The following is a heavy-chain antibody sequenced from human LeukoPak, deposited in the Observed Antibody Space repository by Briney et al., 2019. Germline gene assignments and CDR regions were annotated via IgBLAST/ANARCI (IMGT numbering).Heavy chain of an antibody. Sequence: ASVKVSCKASGYTFTSYGISWVRQAPGQGLEWMGWISAYNGNTNYAQKLQGRVTMTTDPSTSTAYMELRSLRSDDTAVYYCARSRIVATISDAFDIWGQGTMVTVSS. J-gene: IGHJ3*02. V-gene: IGHV1-18*01. CDR1: GYTFTSYG. D-gene: IGHD5-12*01. CDR2: ISAYNGNT. CDR3: ARSRIVATISDAFDI.